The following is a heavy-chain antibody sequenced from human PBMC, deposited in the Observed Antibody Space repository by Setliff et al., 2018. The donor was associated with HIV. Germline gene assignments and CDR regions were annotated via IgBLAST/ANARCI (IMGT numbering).Heavy chain of an antibody. CDR1: GGSISNSRYY. V-gene: IGHV4-39*01. J-gene: IGHJ5*02. Sequence: SETLSLTCTVSGGSISNSRYYWSWIRQPPGKGLEWIGSIYYSGSTYYNPSLKSRVTISVDTSKNQFSLTLSSVTAADAAVYYCASRVYYYDSSGYLREEGFDPWGQGTLVTAPQ. D-gene: IGHD3-22*01. CDR3: ASRVYYYDSSGYLREEGFDP. CDR2: IYYSGST.